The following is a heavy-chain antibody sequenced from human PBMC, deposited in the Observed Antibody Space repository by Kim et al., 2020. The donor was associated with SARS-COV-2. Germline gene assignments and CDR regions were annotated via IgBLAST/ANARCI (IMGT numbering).Heavy chain of an antibody. CDR2: TYYRSKWYN. J-gene: IGHJ4*02. CDR1: GDSVSSNSAA. CDR3: ARDLLGEQQLVQFLDY. V-gene: IGHV6-1*01. D-gene: IGHD6-13*01. Sequence: SQTLSLTCAISGDSVSSNSAAWNWIRQSPSRGLEWLGRTYYRSKWYNDYAVSVKSRITINPDTSKNQFSLQLNSVTPEDTAVYYCARDLLGEQQLVQFLDYWGQGTLVTVSS.